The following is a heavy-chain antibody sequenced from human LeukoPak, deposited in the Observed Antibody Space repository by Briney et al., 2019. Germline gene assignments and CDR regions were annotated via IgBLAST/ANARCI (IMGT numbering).Heavy chain of an antibody. V-gene: IGHV3-23*01. CDR3: ARSPPYYIAARFDY. D-gene: IGHD6-13*01. J-gene: IGHJ4*02. Sequence: PGGSLRLSCAASGFTFSSYGMSWVRQAPGKGLEWVSAISGSGGSTYYADSVKGRFTISRDNAKNSLYLQMNSLRAEDTAVYYCARSPPYYIAARFDYWGQGTLVTVSS. CDR1: GFTFSSYG. CDR2: ISGSGGST.